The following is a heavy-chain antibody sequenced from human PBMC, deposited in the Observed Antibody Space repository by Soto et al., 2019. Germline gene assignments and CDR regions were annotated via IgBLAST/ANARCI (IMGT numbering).Heavy chain of an antibody. CDR1: GSTFSTYA. V-gene: IGHV3-33*03. Sequence: QVQLVESGGGVVQPGTSLRLSCTASGSTFSTYAMHWVRQAPGKGLEWVAVIWDDGRKQFYADSVKGRFTISRDNSKHMLYLQMHSLRVEDTSVYVCATDRGLATFDNWGYGTRVTVSS. J-gene: IGHJ4*01. D-gene: IGHD4-17*01. CDR3: ATDRGLATFDN. CDR2: IWDDGRKQ.